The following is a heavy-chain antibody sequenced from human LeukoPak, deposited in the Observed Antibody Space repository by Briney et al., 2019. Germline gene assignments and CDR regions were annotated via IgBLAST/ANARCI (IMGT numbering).Heavy chain of an antibody. CDR3: ARTNRAVTGVLYFGY. V-gene: IGHV4-59*01. CDR1: GGSISSDY. Sequence: SETLSLTCGVSGGSISSDYWSWIRQPPGKGLQWIGYINYRGSINYNPSLKSRVTIAVDTSKNQFSVNLSSVTTADTAVYYCARTNRAVTGVLYFGYWGQGTLVTASS. D-gene: IGHD6-19*01. CDR2: INYRGSI. J-gene: IGHJ4*02.